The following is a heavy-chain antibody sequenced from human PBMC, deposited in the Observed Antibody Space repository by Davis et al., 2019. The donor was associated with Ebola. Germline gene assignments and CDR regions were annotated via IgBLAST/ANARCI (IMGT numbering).Heavy chain of an antibody. Sequence: ESLKISCAASGFTFRCYYIHWVRQVSGKGLVLVSGIDPYGSRVSYADSVKGRFTISRDNAKDTVYLQMNSHSAEDTAEYYCATLSYGMDVWGQGTTVTVSS. CDR3: ATLSYGMDV. J-gene: IGHJ6*02. CDR1: GFTFRCYY. CDR2: IDPYGSRV. V-gene: IGHV3-74*01.